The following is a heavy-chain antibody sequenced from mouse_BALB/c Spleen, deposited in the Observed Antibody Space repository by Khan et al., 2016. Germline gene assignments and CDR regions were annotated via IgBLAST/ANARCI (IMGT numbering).Heavy chain of an antibody. Sequence: QVQLKQSGAELAKPGASVKMSCKTSGYTFTNYWMHWVKQRPGQGLEWIGYINPTSGHTDYNEKFKDKATLSADKSSSTAYMQLSSLTSEYSAVYYCSRDRIDYWGQGTTLTVSS. V-gene: IGHV1-7*01. CDR3: SRDRIDY. CDR1: GYTFTNYW. J-gene: IGHJ2*01. CDR2: INPTSGHT.